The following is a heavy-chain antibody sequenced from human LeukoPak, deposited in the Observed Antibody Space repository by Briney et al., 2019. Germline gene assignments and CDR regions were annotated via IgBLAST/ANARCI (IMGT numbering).Heavy chain of an antibody. V-gene: IGHV4-61*01. CDR2: IYYSGST. J-gene: IGHJ4*02. CDR1: GGSISSSSYY. D-gene: IGHD4-23*01. CDR3: SGGNPLNY. Sequence: SETLSLTCTVSGGSISSSSYYWSWIRQPPGKGLEWIGYIYYSGSTNYNPSLKSRVTISVDTSKNQFSLKLSSVTAADTAVYYCSGGNPLNYWGQGTLVTVSS.